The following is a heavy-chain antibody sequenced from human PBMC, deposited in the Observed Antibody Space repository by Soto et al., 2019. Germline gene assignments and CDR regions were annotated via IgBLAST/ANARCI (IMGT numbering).Heavy chain of an antibody. J-gene: IGHJ6*02. Sequence: PGGSLRLFCAASGFTFSSYWMHWVRQAPGKGLVWVSRINSDGSSTSYADSVKGRFTISRDNAKNTLYLQMNSLRAEDTAVYYCARDRDSSGWYPFPDYYYYGMDVWGQGTTVTVSS. V-gene: IGHV3-74*01. D-gene: IGHD6-19*01. CDR1: GFTFSSYW. CDR3: ARDRDSSGWYPFPDYYYYGMDV. CDR2: INSDGSST.